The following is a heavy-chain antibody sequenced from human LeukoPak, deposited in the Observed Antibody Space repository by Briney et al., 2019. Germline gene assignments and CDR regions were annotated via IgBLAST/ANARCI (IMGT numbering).Heavy chain of an antibody. V-gene: IGHV4-34*01. CDR2: INHSGST. J-gene: IGHJ4*02. CDR3: ARRYSSGWYGY. CDR1: GGSFSGYY. D-gene: IGHD6-19*01. Sequence: KPSETLSLTCAAYGGSFSGYYWSWIRQPPGKGLEWIGEINHSGSTNYNPSLKSRVTISVDTPKNQFSLKLSSVTAADTAVYYCARRYSSGWYGYWGQGTLVTASS.